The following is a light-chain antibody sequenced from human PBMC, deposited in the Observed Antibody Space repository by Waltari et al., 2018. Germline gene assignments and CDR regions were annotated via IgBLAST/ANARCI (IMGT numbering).Light chain of an antibody. Sequence: DLQMTQSPSTLSASVGDRVTIPCRAIRTISRWLAWYQQKPGKAPKLLIYKASSLESGVPSRFSGSGSGTEFTLTISSLQPDDFATYYCQQYHRYPVTFGGGTKVEIK. CDR3: QQYHRYPVT. V-gene: IGKV1-5*03. J-gene: IGKJ4*01. CDR2: KAS. CDR1: RTISRW.